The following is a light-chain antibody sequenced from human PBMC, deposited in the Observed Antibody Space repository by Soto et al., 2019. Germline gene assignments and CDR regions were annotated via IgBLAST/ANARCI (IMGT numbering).Light chain of an antibody. CDR2: RNN. CDR1: SSNIGSNY. Sequence: QSVLTQPPSASGTPGQRVTISCSGSSSNIGSNYVYWYQQLPGTARKLLIYRNNQRPSGVPDRFSGSNSGTSASLAISGLRSEDEADYYCAAWDDSLSGPVFGGGTKLTVL. CDR3: AAWDDSLSGPV. V-gene: IGLV1-47*01. J-gene: IGLJ2*01.